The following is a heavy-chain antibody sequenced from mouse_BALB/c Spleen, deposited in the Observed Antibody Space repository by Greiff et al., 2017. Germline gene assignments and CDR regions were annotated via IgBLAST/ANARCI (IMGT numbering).Heavy chain of an antibody. D-gene: IGHD2-14*01. CDR3: ARTLYYRDAGCAY. J-gene: IGHJ3*01. CDR2: IWSGGST. V-gene: IGHV2-2*02. Sequence: QVQLKESGPGLVQPSQSLSITCTVSGFSLTSYGVHWVRQSPGKGLEWLGVIWSGGSTDYNAAFISRLSISKDNSKSQVFFKMNSLQANDTAIYYCARTLYYRDAGCAYWGQGTLGTVSA. CDR1: GFSLTSYG.